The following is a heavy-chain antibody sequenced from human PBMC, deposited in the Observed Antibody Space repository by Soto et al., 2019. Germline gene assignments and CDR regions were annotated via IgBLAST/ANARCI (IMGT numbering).Heavy chain of an antibody. CDR3: AKEVWGLYTFGRPLDN. CDR2: IWYDGSQK. CDR1: GFNFSKFG. Sequence: SGGSLRLSCAASGFNFSKFGMYWVRQAPGKGLEWVAVIWYDGSQKYYADSVKGRLTISRDNSNNTLYLQMNSLRAEDTAVYYCAKEVWGLYTFGRPLDNWGHGTLVTVSS. J-gene: IGHJ4*01. V-gene: IGHV3-33*06. D-gene: IGHD1-26*01.